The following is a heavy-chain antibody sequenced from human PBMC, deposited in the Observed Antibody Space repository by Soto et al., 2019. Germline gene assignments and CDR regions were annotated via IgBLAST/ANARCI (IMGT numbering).Heavy chain of an antibody. CDR1: GFAFSGYW. CDR2: IKQDGSEK. J-gene: IGHJ4*02. Sequence: EVQLVESGGDLVQPGGSLRLSCAASGFAFSGYWMSWVRQAPGKGLEGVANIKQDGSEKYYVDAVKGSFTISRDNAKNSLYLQMNSRRVEHTAVYYCARATMVDAYWGQGSLVTVSS. V-gene: IGHV3-7*01. D-gene: IGHD2-8*01. CDR3: ARATMVDAY.